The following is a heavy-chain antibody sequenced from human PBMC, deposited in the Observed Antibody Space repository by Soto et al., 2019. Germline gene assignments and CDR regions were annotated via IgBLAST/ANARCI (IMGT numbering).Heavy chain of an antibody. Sequence: EVQLLESGGGLVQPGGSLRLSCAASGFTFSSYAMSWVRQAPGKGLEWVSAISGSGGSTYYADSVKGRFTISRDNSTNTLYLQMNSLRAEDTAVYYCADQSKYCSGGSCYSGVIDYWGQGTLVTGSS. J-gene: IGHJ4*02. CDR2: ISGSGGST. V-gene: IGHV3-23*01. D-gene: IGHD2-15*01. CDR1: GFTFSSYA. CDR3: ADQSKYCSGGSCYSGVIDY.